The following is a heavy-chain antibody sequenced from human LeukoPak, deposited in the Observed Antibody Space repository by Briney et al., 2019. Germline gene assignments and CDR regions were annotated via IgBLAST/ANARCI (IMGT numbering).Heavy chain of an antibody. D-gene: IGHD3-10*01. Sequence: GGSLRLSCAASGFTFSSYWMSWVRQAPGKGLEWVANIKQDGSEKYYVDSVKGRFIISRDNAKNSLYLQMNSLRAEDTAVYYCAKGAFRDQVQGYYYMDVWGKGTRSPSP. J-gene: IGHJ6*03. V-gene: IGHV3-7*01. CDR1: GFTFSSYW. CDR3: AKGAFRDQVQGYYYMDV. CDR2: IKQDGSEK.